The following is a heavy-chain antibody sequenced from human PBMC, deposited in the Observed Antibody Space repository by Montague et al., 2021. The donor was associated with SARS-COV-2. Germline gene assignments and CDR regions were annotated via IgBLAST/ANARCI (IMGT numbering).Heavy chain of an antibody. CDR3: ARDLSRAFCEGDSCYSENWFAP. J-gene: IGHJ5*02. CDR1: GDSITSYY. V-gene: IGHV4-59*01. D-gene: IGHD3-22*01. CDR2: IHHTGST. Sequence: SETLSLTCTVSGDSITSYYWTWIRQPPGKGLEWIGYIHHTGSTKYNPSLNSRVTMSIDTSKNQFSLELTSVTAADTAIYYCARDLSRAFCEGDSCYSENWFAPWGQGTLVTVSS.